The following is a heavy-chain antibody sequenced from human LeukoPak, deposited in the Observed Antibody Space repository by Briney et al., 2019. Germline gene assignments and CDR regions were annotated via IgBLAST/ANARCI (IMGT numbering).Heavy chain of an antibody. D-gene: IGHD2-2*01. J-gene: IGHJ6*03. CDR3: ARDQLLDYYYYYMDV. CDR2: IYYSGST. Sequence: PSETLSLTCTVSGGSISSSSYYWGWIRQPPGKGLEWIGSIYYSGSTYYNPSLKSRVTISVDTSKNQFSLKLSSVTAADTAVYYCARDQLLDYYYYYMDVWGKGTTVTISS. CDR1: GGSISSSSYY. V-gene: IGHV4-39*07.